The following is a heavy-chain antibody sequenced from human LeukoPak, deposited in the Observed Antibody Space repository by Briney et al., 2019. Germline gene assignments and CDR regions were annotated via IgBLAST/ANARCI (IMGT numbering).Heavy chain of an antibody. CDR3: ARDLGYGSGSYFRY. CDR1: GFTFSSYS. Sequence: TGGSLRLSCVVSGFTFSSYSMNWVRQAPGKGLEWVSGISGSGVYTYYADSVKGRFTISRDNSKNTLYLVMNSLRAEDTAVYYCARDLGYGSGSYFRYWGQGTLVTVSS. CDR2: ISGSGVYT. V-gene: IGHV3-23*01. D-gene: IGHD3-10*01. J-gene: IGHJ4*02.